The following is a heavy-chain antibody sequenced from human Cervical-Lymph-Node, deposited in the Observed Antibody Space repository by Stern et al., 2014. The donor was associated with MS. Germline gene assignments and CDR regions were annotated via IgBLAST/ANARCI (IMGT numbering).Heavy chain of an antibody. J-gene: IGHJ3*01. CDR3: ARWGHADAFDA. CDR1: GYTFTNYA. V-gene: IGHV1-3*01. Sequence: VQLVESGAEVREPGASVKVSCQAFGYTFTNYAMHWVRQAPGQRFEYMGWINAGNGNTKYSQKFQGRVTITRETSATTVYMELSSLRSEDTAVYYCARWGHADAFDAWGQGTVVIVSS. D-gene: IGHD3-16*01. CDR2: INAGNGNT.